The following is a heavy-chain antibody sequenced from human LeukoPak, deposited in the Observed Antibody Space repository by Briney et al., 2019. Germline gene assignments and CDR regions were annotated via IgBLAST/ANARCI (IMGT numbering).Heavy chain of an antibody. D-gene: IGHD3-10*01. V-gene: IGHV4-34*01. Sequence: SETLSLTCAVYGGSFSGYYWSWIRQPPGKGLEWIGEINHSGSTNYNPSLKSRVTISVDTSKNQFSLKLSSVTAADMAVYYCARIGSGRAALYYMDVWGKGTTVTVSS. CDR1: GGSFSGYY. CDR2: INHSGST. J-gene: IGHJ6*03. CDR3: ARIGSGRAALYYMDV.